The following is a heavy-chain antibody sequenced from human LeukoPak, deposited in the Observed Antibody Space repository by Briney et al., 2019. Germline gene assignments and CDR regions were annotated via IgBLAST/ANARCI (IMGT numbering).Heavy chain of an antibody. J-gene: IGHJ4*02. Sequence: SETLSLTCTVSGGSISSYYWSWIRQPPGKGLEWIGYIYYSGSTNYNPSLKSRVTISVETSKNQFSLKLSSVTAADTAVYYCARCGYSYGSEFDYWGQGTLVTVSS. CDR1: GGSISSYY. CDR3: ARCGYSYGSEFDY. V-gene: IGHV4-59*01. D-gene: IGHD5-18*01. CDR2: IYYSGST.